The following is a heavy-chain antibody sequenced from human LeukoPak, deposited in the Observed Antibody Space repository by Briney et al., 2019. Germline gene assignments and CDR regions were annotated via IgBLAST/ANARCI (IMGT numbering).Heavy chain of an antibody. CDR3: TRGGTVTFDY. D-gene: IGHD4-11*01. V-gene: IGHV3-49*04. Sequence: PGGSLRLSCTASGFTFGDYAMSWVRQAPGKGLEWVGFFRSKAYGGTTEYAASVKGRFTISRDDSKSIAYLQMNSLKTEDTAVYYCTRGGTVTFDYWGQGTLVTVSS. CDR2: FRSKAYGGTT. CDR1: GFTFGDYA. J-gene: IGHJ4*02.